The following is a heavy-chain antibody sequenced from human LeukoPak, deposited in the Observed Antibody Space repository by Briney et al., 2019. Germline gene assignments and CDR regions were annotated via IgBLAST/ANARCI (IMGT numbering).Heavy chain of an antibody. V-gene: IGHV1-8*03. CDR3: ARALRTYYYGSGRDPAY. D-gene: IGHD3-10*01. Sequence: GASVRVSCKASGYTFTSYDINWVRQATGQGLEWMGWMNPNSGNTGYAQKFQGRVTITRNTSISTAYMELSSLRSEDTAVYYCARALRTYYYGSGRDPAYWGQGTLVTVSS. CDR2: MNPNSGNT. J-gene: IGHJ4*02. CDR1: GYTFTSYD.